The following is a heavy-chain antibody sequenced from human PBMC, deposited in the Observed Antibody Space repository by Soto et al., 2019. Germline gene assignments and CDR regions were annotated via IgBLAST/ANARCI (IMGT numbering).Heavy chain of an antibody. CDR2: IYYSGST. Sequence: SETLSLPCTVSGGSVSSGSYYWSWIRQPPGKGLEWIGYIYYSGSTNYNPSLKSRVTISVDTSKNQFSLKLSSVTAADTAVYYCARERIVGATFTDYWGQGTLVTVSS. D-gene: IGHD1-26*01. CDR1: GGSVSSGSYY. V-gene: IGHV4-61*01. CDR3: ARERIVGATFTDY. J-gene: IGHJ4*02.